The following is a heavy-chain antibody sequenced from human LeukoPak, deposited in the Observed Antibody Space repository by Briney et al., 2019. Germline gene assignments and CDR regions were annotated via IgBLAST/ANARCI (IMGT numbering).Heavy chain of an antibody. Sequence: SETMSLTCTVSGGSISSGSYDWSWIRQPAGKGLEWIGRIYTSGSTNYNSSRKSRVTITVGRAKNQFSLKLSSVTAADTAVYYCARFTFGGVIVPSWGQGTLVTVSS. D-gene: IGHD3-16*02. J-gene: IGHJ4*02. V-gene: IGHV4-61*02. CDR3: ARFTFGGVIVPS. CDR1: GGSISSGSYD. CDR2: IYTSGST.